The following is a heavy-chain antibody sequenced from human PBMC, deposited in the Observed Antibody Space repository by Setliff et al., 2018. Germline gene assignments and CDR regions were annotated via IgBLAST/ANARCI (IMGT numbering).Heavy chain of an antibody. Sequence: PSETLSLTCTVSGGSISSHYWTWIRQPAGKGLEWIGRLYTSGDTNYNPSLKSRVSMSLATSKNQFSLKLSSVTAADTAVYYCARDRVVVLAGRRGFYFDYWGQGTLVTVSS. D-gene: IGHD2-15*01. J-gene: IGHJ4*02. CDR1: GGSISSHY. CDR3: ARDRVVVLAGRRGFYFDY. CDR2: LYTSGDT. V-gene: IGHV4-4*07.